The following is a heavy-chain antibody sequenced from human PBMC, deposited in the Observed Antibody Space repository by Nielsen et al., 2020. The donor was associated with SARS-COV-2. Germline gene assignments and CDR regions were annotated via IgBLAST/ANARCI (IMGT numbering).Heavy chain of an antibody. CDR2: ISWNSGSI. Sequence: SLKISCAASGFTFDDYAMHRVRQAPGKGLEWVSGISWNSGSIGYADSVKGRFTISRDNAKNSLYLQMNSLRAEDTAVYFCATSGRYYWGQGTLVTVSS. D-gene: IGHD1-26*01. V-gene: IGHV3-9*01. CDR1: GFTFDDYA. CDR3: ATSGRYY. J-gene: IGHJ4*02.